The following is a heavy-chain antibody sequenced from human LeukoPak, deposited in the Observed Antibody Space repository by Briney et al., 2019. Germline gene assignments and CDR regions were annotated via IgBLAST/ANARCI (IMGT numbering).Heavy chain of an antibody. CDR1: GFTFSSYG. CDR3: AKDMGDGYNYDY. Sequence: GGSLRLSCAASGFTFSSYGMHWVRQAPGKGLEWVAVTWYDGSNKYYADSVKGRFTISRDNSKNTLYLQMNSLRAEDTAVYYCAKDMGDGYNYDYWGQGTLVTVSS. CDR2: TWYDGSNK. J-gene: IGHJ4*02. V-gene: IGHV3-33*06. D-gene: IGHD5-24*01.